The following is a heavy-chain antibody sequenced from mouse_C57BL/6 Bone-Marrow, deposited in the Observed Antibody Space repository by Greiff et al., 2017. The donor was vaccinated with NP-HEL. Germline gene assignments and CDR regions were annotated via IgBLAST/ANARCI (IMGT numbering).Heavy chain of an antibody. V-gene: IGHV1-50*01. CDR1: GYTFTSYW. Sequence: QVQLQQPGAELVKPGASVKLSCKASGYTFTSYWMQWVKQRPGQGLEWIGEIDPSDSYTNYNQKFKGKATLTVDTSSSTAYMQLSSLTSEDSAVSYCARGGLYDYDWYFDVWGTGTTVTVSS. D-gene: IGHD2-4*01. J-gene: IGHJ1*03. CDR3: ARGGLYDYDWYFDV. CDR2: IDPSDSYT.